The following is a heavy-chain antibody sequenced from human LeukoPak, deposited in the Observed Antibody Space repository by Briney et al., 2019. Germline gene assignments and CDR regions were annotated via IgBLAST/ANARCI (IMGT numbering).Heavy chain of an antibody. V-gene: IGHV3-23*01. J-gene: IGHJ4*02. CDR1: GFTFNIYA. Sequence: GGSLRLSCAASGFTFNIYAMNWVRQAPGKGLEWVSVISGSGDSTYYADSVKGRFTISRDNSKNTLYLQMNSLRAEDTAVYYCAKARVAMVTDYWGQGTLVTVSS. CDR2: ISGSGDST. D-gene: IGHD5-18*01. CDR3: AKARVAMVTDY.